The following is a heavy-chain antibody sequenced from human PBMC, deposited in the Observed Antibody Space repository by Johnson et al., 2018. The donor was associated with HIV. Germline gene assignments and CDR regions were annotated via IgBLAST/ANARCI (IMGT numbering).Heavy chain of an antibody. CDR2: ISYDGSDK. CDR1: GFTVSSNY. D-gene: IGHD1-1*01. CDR3: ATSTASDALDI. Sequence: QVQLVESGGGVVRPGGSLRLSCAASGFTVSSNYMSWVRQAPGKGLEWVAVISYDGSDKYYADSVKGRFTISRDSSKNTLYLQMNSLRAEDTAVYYCATSTASDALDIWGQGTMVTVSS. V-gene: IGHV3-30*03. J-gene: IGHJ3*02.